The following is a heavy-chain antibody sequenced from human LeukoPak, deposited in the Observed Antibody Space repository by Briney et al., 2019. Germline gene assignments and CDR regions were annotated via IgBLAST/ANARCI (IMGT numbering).Heavy chain of an antibody. CDR3: ARAAVESRIAVAGMGFDP. Sequence: ASVKVSCKASGYTFTSYGISWVRQAPGQGLEWMGWISAYNGNTNYAQKLQGRVTMTRDMSTSTVYMELSSLRSEDTAVYYCARAAVESRIAVAGMGFDPWGQGTLVTVSS. CDR1: GYTFTSYG. J-gene: IGHJ5*02. CDR2: ISAYNGNT. V-gene: IGHV1-18*01. D-gene: IGHD6-19*01.